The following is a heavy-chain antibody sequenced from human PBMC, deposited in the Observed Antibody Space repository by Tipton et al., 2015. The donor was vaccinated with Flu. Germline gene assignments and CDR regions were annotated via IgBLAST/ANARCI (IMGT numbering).Heavy chain of an antibody. CDR1: GFAFSIDW. CDR2: IKEDGSQK. CDR3: ARAVWGGYNSRAS. Sequence: SLRLSCAASGFAFSIDWMSWVRQAPGKGLEWVANIKEDGSQKYYVDSVRGRFTISRDNGKSLVYLQMDSLRVEDTATYYCARAVWGGYNSRASWGQGTQVIVSS. D-gene: IGHD5-24*01. J-gene: IGHJ4*02. V-gene: IGHV3-7*01.